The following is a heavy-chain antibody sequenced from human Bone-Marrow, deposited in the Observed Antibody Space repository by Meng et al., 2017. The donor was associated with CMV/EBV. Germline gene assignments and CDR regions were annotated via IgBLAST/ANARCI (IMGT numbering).Heavy chain of an antibody. CDR2: IYSGGSST. J-gene: IGHJ3*02. D-gene: IGHD6-13*01. CDR3: AKGLGSICSSFDI. CDR1: GFTFSSYE. Sequence: GESLKISCAGSGFTFSSYEMSWVRQAPGKGLEWVSVIYSGGSSTYYADSVKGRFTISRDNSKNTLYLQMNSLRAEDTAVYYCAKGLGSICSSFDIYCQGTMVTVSS. V-gene: IGHV3-23*03.